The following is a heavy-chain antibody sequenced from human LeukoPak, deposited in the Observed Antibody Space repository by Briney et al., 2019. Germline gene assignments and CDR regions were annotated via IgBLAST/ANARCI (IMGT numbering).Heavy chain of an antibody. Sequence: GGSLRLSCAASGFTFSDYYMSWIRQAPGKGLEWVSYISSSGSTIYYADSVKGRFTISRDNSKNTLYLQMNSLRAEDTAVYYCTRGPPTAVAALGRGNYFDDWGQGTLGTVSS. D-gene: IGHD6-19*01. CDR1: GFTFSDYY. CDR3: TRGPPTAVAALGRGNYFDD. CDR2: ISSSGSTI. J-gene: IGHJ4*02. V-gene: IGHV3-11*04.